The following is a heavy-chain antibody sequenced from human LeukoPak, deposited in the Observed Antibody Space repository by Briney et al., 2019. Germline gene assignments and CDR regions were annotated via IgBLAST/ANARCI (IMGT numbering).Heavy chain of an antibody. Sequence: GGSLRLSCAASGFTFSSYWMSWVRQAPGKGLEWVANIKQDGSEKYYVDSVKGRFTISRDNAKNSLYLQMNSLRAEDTAVYYCARVIVPAAILWYAFDIWGQGTMVTVSS. CDR1: GFTFSSYW. J-gene: IGHJ3*02. CDR3: ARVIVPAAILWYAFDI. D-gene: IGHD2-2*01. CDR2: IKQDGSEK. V-gene: IGHV3-7*01.